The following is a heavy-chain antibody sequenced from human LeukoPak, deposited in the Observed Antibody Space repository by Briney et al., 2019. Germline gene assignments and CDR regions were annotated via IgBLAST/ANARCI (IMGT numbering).Heavy chain of an antibody. V-gene: IGHV4-34*01. CDR2: INDSGRT. CDR3: ASYYHNSSGYYQYYFDS. D-gene: IGHD3-22*01. Sequence: SETLSLTCAVYGESFSGYYWTWIRQPPGKGLEWIGEINDSGRTSCNPSLKSRVTISVDTSKNQFSLKLRSVAATDTAVYYCASYYHNSSGYYQYYFDSWGQGTLVTVSS. CDR1: GESFSGYY. J-gene: IGHJ4*02.